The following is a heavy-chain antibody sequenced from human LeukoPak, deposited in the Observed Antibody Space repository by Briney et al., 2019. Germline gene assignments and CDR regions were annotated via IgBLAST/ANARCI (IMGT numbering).Heavy chain of an antibody. CDR1: GFTFSSYS. CDR3: ARDTSPWFRNYYYYYGMDV. Sequence: PGGSLRLSCAVSGFTFSSYSMNWVRQAPGKGLEWVSSISSSSSYIYYADSVKGRFTISRDNAKNSLYLQMNSLRAEDTAVYYCARDTSPWFRNYYYYYGMDVWGQGTTVTVS. D-gene: IGHD3-10*01. J-gene: IGHJ6*02. CDR2: ISSSSSYI. V-gene: IGHV3-21*01.